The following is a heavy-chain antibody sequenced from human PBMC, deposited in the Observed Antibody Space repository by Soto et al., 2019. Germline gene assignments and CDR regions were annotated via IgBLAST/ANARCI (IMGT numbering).Heavy chain of an antibody. J-gene: IGHJ4*02. V-gene: IGHV3-23*01. CDR2: ISGSGGGT. CDR1: GSTFSSYA. Sequence: PGGSLRLSCAASGSTFSSYAMSWVRQAPGQGLEWVSTISGSGGGTYYADSMKGRFTISRDNSKNTLYLQMYSLRVEDTAVYYCARESDHWGQGTLVTVSS. CDR3: ARESDH.